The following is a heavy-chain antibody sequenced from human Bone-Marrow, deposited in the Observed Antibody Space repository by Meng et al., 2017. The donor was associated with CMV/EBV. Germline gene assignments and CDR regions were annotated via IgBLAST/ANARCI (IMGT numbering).Heavy chain of an antibody. CDR2: IKQDGSEK. J-gene: IGHJ6*02. V-gene: IGHV3-7*01. Sequence: GESLKISCAASGFTFSSYWMSWVRQAPGKGLEWVANIKQDGSEKYYVDSVKGRFTISRDNAKNSLYLQMNSLRAEDTAVYYCARDFRESYYDFWSGYYNYYYGMDVWGQGTTVLVSS. CDR3: ARDFRESYYDFWSGYYNYYYGMDV. D-gene: IGHD3-3*01. CDR1: GFTFSSYW.